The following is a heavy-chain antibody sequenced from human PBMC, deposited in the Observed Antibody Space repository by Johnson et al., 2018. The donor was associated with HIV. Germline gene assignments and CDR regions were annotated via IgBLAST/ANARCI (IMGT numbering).Heavy chain of an antibody. D-gene: IGHD3-22*01. Sequence: VLLVESGGGWVKPGGSLRLSCAASGFTFSSYDMHWVRQATGTGLEWVSAIGTAGDTYYPGSVKGRFTISRENAKNSLYLQMNSLRAEYTAIYYCARDRKVDYFDSGGFYSDALDMWGQGTMVTVS. CDR3: ARDRKVDYFDSGGFYSDALDM. J-gene: IGHJ3*02. CDR2: IGTAGDT. CDR1: GFTFSSYD. V-gene: IGHV3-13*01.